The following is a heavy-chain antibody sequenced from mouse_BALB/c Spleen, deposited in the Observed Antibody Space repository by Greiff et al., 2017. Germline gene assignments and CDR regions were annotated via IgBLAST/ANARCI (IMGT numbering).Heavy chain of an antibody. D-gene: IGHD2-2*01. CDR1: GYAFSSYW. CDR2: IYPGDGDT. CDR3: ARKDGYGYFDY. V-gene: IGHV1-80*01. Sequence: VHLVESGAELVRPGSSVKISCKASGYAFSSYWMNWVKQRPGQGLEWIGQIYPGDGDTNYNGKFKGKATLTADKSSSTAYMQLSSLTSEDSAVYFCARKDGYGYFDYWGQGTTLTVSS. J-gene: IGHJ2*01.